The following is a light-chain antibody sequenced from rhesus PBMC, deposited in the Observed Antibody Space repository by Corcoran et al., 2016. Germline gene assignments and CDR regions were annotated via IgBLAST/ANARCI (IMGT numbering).Light chain of an antibody. V-gene: IGKV2-72*01. Sequence: DIVMTQTPLSLPITPGEPASISCRSSQSLLHSDGNTSLHWYLQRPRQSPQLLIYGTSIRASAVPDRFSGSGSDTDLTLKIRKVEAEDVGVYYCAQAIAFPLTFGGRTKVEIK. CDR2: GTS. J-gene: IGKJ4*01. CDR1: QSLLHSDGNTS. CDR3: AQAIAFPLT.